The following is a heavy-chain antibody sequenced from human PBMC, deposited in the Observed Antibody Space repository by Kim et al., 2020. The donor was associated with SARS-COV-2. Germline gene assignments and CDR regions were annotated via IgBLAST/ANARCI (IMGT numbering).Heavy chain of an antibody. J-gene: IGHJ3*02. CDR3: ARDYFGGRGLDAFDI. D-gene: IGHD2-21*01. V-gene: IGHV6-1*01. Sequence: LKGRITIRPDTSKNQFSLQLNSVTPEDTAVYYCARDYFGGRGLDAFDIWGQGTIVTVSS.